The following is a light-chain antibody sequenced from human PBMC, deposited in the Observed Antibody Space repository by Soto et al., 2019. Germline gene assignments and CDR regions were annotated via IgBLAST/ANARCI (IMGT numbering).Light chain of an antibody. CDR3: QSYDSSLTTFV. CDR2: GDN. V-gene: IGLV1-40*01. CDR1: SSNVGAEYD. J-gene: IGLJ1*01. Sequence: QSVLTQPPSVSGAPGQRVAISCTGSSSNVGAEYDVHWYQQLPGTAPKRLIYGDNNRPSGVPDRFSGSKSGTSASRAITGLQPEDEADYYCQSYDSSLTTFVFGTGTKLTVL.